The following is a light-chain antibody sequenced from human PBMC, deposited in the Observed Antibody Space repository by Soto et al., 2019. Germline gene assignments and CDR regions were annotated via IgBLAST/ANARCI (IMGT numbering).Light chain of an antibody. J-gene: IGKJ4*02. V-gene: IGKV3-15*01. CDR1: QSVGST. CDR3: QQYSTSLT. CDR2: GAS. Sequence: EILMTQSPATLSVSPGERVILSCRASQSVGSTLAWYQQKPGQAPRLLIRGASTRATGVPARFSGSGSGTEFPLTISSLQYEDFAVSYCQQYSTSLTFGGGTTLEIK.